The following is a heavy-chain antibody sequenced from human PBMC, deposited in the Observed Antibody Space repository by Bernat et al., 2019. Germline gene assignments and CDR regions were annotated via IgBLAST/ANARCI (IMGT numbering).Heavy chain of an antibody. CDR3: AREGEYNSSWFERNRYNWFDP. CDR1: GFTFSSYG. CDR2: IWYDGSNK. D-gene: IGHD6-13*01. Sequence: QVQLVESGGGVVQPGRSLRLSCAASGFTFSSYGMHWVRQAPGKGLEWVAVIWYDGSNKYYADSVKGRFTISRDNSKNTLYLQMNSLRAEDTAVYYCAREGEYNSSWFERNRYNWFDPWGQGTLVTVSS. J-gene: IGHJ5*02. V-gene: IGHV3-33*01.